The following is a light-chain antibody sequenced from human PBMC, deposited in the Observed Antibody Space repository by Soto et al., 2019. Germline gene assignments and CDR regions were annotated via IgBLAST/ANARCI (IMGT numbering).Light chain of an antibody. CDR1: TSDIGGYYF. J-gene: IGLJ1*01. CDR3: SSYRSSHITLV. CDR2: DVS. Sequence: QSALTQPASVSGSPGQSITISCTGTTSDIGGYYFVSWYQQHPGKAPKLIIYDVSHRPSGVSTRFSGFKSGNTASLTISGLQAEDEAEYYCSSYRSSHITLVSGTGTKVTVL. V-gene: IGLV2-14*03.